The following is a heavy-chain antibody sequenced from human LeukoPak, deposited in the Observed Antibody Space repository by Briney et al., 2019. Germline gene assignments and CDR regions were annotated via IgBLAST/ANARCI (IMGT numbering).Heavy chain of an antibody. CDR2: IYYSGST. CDR3: ARHEWDFWSGYYRGYYFDY. J-gene: IGHJ4*02. V-gene: IGHV4-59*08. CDR1: GGSISSYY. Sequence: PSETLSLTCTVSGGSISSYYWSWIRQPPGKGLEWIGYIYYSGSTNYNPSLKSRVTISVDTSKNQFSLKLSSVTAADTAVYYCARHEWDFWSGYYRGYYFDYWGRGTLVTVSS. D-gene: IGHD3-3*01.